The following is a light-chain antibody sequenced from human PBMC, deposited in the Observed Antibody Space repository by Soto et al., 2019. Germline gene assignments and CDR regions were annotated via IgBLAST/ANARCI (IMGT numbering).Light chain of an antibody. Sequence: EIVLTQSDGTLSLSPGERATLSCRASQRVTSTHLAWYQQKPGQAPRLLIYGASCRATGIPDRFSGSGSGTGFTLTISRLEPEDLAVYYCQQYGSTPWTFGQGTKVEIK. V-gene: IGKV3-20*01. CDR1: QRVTSTH. J-gene: IGKJ1*01. CDR3: QQYGSTPWT. CDR2: GAS.